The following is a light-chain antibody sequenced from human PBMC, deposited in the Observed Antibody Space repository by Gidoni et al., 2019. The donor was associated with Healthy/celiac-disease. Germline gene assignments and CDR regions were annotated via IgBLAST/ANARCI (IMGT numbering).Light chain of an antibody. J-gene: IGKJ4*01. CDR2: GAS. V-gene: IGKV3D-15*01. CDR3: QRYNNWPLT. Sequence: EIVLTQCPSTLSVSPGERATLSCTASQSVSSNLAWYQQKPGQAPRLLIYGASTRATGIPAMFSGSGSGTEFTLTISSLQSEDFAVYYCQRYNNWPLTFXGXTKVEIK. CDR1: QSVSSN.